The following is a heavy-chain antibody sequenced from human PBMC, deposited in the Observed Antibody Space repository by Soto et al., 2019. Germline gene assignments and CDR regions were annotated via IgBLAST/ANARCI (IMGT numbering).Heavy chain of an antibody. CDR3: WKGQRFSDSFDP. V-gene: IGHV4-4*07. J-gene: IGHJ5*02. Sequence: WGTLSLTCAASGGAFSGYYWTWIRQPAGKGLEWIGRIYSSGGTKYNPSLMNRVDMTLDMYKNKFSLRLNSVTAADTAVYYCWKGQRFSDSFDPWGQGTLVTVSS. CDR2: IYSSGGT. D-gene: IGHD3-3*01. CDR1: GGAFSGYY.